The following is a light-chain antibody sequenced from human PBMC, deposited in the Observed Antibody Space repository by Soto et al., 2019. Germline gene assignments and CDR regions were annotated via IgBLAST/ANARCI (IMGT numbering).Light chain of an antibody. CDR1: QSVSTSY. V-gene: IGKV3-20*01. CDR2: GAS. J-gene: IGKJ1*01. Sequence: DIVLTQSPCTLSLSPGDRATRSCSASQSVSTSYLAWYQQKPGQAPRLLIYGASSRATGIPDRFSGSGSGTDFTLTISGLEPEYFAVYYCQQYGNSRGTFGQGTKVDIK. CDR3: QQYGNSRGT.